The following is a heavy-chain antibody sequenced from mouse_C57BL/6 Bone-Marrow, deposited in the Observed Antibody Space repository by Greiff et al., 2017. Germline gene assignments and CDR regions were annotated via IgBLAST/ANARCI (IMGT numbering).Heavy chain of an antibody. D-gene: IGHD2-4*01. CDR1: GYTFTDYY. J-gene: IGHJ4*01. CDR3: ASYYYDYDGYYAMDY. V-gene: IGHV1-77*01. CDR2: IGPGSGST. Sequence: VQLQQSGAELVKPGASVKISCKASGYTFTDYYINWVKQRPGQGLEWIGKIGPGSGSTYYNEKFKGKATLTADKSSSTAYMQLSSLTSEDSAVYFCASYYYDYDGYYAMDYWGQGTSVTVSA.